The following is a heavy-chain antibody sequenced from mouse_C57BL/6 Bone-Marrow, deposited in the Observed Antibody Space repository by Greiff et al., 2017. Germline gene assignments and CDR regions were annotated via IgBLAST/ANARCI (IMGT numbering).Heavy chain of an antibody. D-gene: IGHD2-12*01. CDR2: IWWDDDK. CDR1: GFSLSTFGMG. CDR3: ARIALLRGFDY. J-gene: IGHJ2*01. Sequence: QVTLKVSGPGILQPSQTLSLTCSFSGFSLSTFGMGVGWIRQPPGKGLEWLAHIWWDDDKYYQQALKSRLTISKDTSNNQVFLQIANVDTADTATYYCARIALLRGFDYWGQGTTLTVSS. V-gene: IGHV8-8*01.